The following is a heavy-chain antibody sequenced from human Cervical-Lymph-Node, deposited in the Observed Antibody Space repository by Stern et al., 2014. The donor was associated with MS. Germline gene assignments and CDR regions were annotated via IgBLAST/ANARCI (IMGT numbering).Heavy chain of an antibody. D-gene: IGHD2-2*02. CDR1: GHTFTGYY. J-gene: IGHJ6*02. CDR3: AQDFDCTSTSCYTRPYYYNAMDV. Sequence: QVQLVQSGAEVKMPGASMKISCQVSGHTFTGYYIHWVRQAPGQGLEWMGRIHPKSGDINYAQKFRGRVTMTGDTSISTAYMELSRLRSDDTAVYYCAQDFDCTSTSCYTRPYYYNAMDVWGQGTTVTVSS. CDR2: IHPKSGDI. V-gene: IGHV1-2*06.